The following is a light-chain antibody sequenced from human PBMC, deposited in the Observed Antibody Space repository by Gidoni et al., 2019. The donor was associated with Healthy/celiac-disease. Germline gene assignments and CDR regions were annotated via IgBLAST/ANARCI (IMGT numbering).Light chain of an antibody. CDR2: AAS. J-gene: IGKJ2*01. Sequence: DIQMTQSPSSLSASVGDSVTITCRASQSISSYLNWYQQKPGKAPKLLIYAASSLQSGVPSRFSGSGSGTDFTLTISSLQPEDFATYYCQQSYSTLYTCGQGTKLEIK. CDR3: QQSYSTLYT. V-gene: IGKV1-39*01. CDR1: QSISSY.